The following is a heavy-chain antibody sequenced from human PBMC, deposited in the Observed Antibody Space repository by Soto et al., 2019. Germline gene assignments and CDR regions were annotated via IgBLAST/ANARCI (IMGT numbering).Heavy chain of an antibody. CDR3: ARDWGSSGWPN. V-gene: IGHV4-31*03. CDR2: IYFTGST. Sequence: SEPLSLTCTVSGHSLSSGGYYWSWIRQHPGKGLEWVGYIYFTGSTLYNPSLKSRLAMSLDTSKNQFSLKLGSVTAADTAIYYCARDWGSSGWPNWGPGTLVTVSS. CDR1: GHSLSSGGYY. D-gene: IGHD6-19*01. J-gene: IGHJ4*02.